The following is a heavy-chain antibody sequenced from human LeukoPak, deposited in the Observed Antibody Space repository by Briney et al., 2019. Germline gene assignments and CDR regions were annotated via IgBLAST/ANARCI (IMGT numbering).Heavy chain of an antibody. D-gene: IGHD6-19*01. J-gene: IGHJ6*03. CDR1: GGSISSYY. Sequence: SETLSLTCTVSGGSISSYYWSWIRQPAGKGLEWVGRIYTSGCTNYNPYLKSQVTISVDTSKNQFSLQLSSVTVSVTAVYYCAREEQWLATYYMDVWGKGTTVTVSS. CDR2: IYTSGCT. CDR3: AREEQWLATYYMDV. V-gene: IGHV4-4*07.